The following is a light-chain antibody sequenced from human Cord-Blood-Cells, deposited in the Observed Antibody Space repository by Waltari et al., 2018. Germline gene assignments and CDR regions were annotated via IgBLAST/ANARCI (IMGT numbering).Light chain of an antibody. CDR3: QQSYSTPWT. CDR2: AAS. J-gene: IGKJ1*01. Sequence: DIQMTQSPSSLSASVGDRVTITCRASQSISSYLNWYQQKPGKAPKLLIYAASSLQSGVPSGFSGSGSGTDFTLTISSLQPEDFATYYCQQSYSTPWTFGQGP. V-gene: IGKV1-39*01. CDR1: QSISSY.